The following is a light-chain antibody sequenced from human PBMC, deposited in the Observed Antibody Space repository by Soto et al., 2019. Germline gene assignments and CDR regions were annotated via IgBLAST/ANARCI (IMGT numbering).Light chain of an antibody. J-gene: IGKJ5*01. Sequence: EIVLTQSPATLSLSPGERATLSCRASQSVSSYLAWYQQRPGQAPRLLIYGASTRATGIPARFSGSGSGTDFTLTISSLEPEDFAVYYCQHRSIWPVSFGQGTRLEIK. CDR2: GAS. V-gene: IGKV3-11*01. CDR1: QSVSSY. CDR3: QHRSIWPVS.